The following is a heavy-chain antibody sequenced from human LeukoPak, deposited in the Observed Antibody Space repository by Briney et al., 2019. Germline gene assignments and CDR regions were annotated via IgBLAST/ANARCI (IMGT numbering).Heavy chain of an antibody. CDR3: AREGDMVRGVDVFDY. Sequence: GGSLRLSCAASGFTFSSYWMSWVRQAPGKGLEWVANIKQDGSEKYYVDSVKGRFTISRDNAKNSLYLQMNSLRAEDTAVYYCAREGDMVRGVDVFDYWGQGTLVTVSS. V-gene: IGHV3-7*01. CDR2: IKQDGSEK. D-gene: IGHD3-10*01. J-gene: IGHJ4*02. CDR1: GFTFSSYW.